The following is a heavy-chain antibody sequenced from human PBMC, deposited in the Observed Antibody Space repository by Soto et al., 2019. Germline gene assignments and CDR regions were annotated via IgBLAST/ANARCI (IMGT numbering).Heavy chain of an antibody. V-gene: IGHV3-30-3*01. J-gene: IGHJ2*01. CDR2: ISYDGSNK. Sequence: QVQLVESGGGVVQPGRSLRLSCAASGFTFSSYAMHWVRQAPGKGLEWVAVISYDGSNKYYADSVKGRFTISRDNSKNTLYLQMTSLRAEDTAVYYCARDPPRTVTTAGWYFDLWGRGTLVTVSS. CDR3: ARDPPRTVTTAGWYFDL. CDR1: GFTFSSYA. D-gene: IGHD4-4*01.